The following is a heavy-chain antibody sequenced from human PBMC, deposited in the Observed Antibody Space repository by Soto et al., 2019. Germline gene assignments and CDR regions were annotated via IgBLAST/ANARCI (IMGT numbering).Heavy chain of an antibody. Sequence: SETLSLTCAVSGGSISSGDYYWSWIRQPPGKGLEWIGYIYYSGSTYYNPSLKRRVTISVDTSKYQFSLKLSAVTAADTAVYYCARGTLVWVGDSFDLWGQGTLVTVSS. CDR1: GGSISSGDYY. J-gene: IGHJ4*02. CDR2: IYYSGST. V-gene: IGHV4-30-4*01. D-gene: IGHD3-10*01. CDR3: ARGTLVWVGDSFDL.